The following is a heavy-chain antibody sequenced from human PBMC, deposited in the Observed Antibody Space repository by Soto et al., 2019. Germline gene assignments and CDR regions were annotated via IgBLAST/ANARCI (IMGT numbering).Heavy chain of an antibody. V-gene: IGHV1-18*01. J-gene: IGHJ1*01. CDR3: AGDPALNANTAEKFAL. D-gene: IGHD5-18*01. CDR1: GYTFTSYG. CDR2: ISAYNGNT. Sequence: QVQLVQSGAEVKKPGASVKGSCKVSGYTFTSYGISWVRQAPGQGLEWMGWISAYNGNTNYAQRLQGRVTLTTDTSTSTAYMDLRSLSSDDTAVYFCAGDPALNANTAEKFALWGQGTLVTVSS.